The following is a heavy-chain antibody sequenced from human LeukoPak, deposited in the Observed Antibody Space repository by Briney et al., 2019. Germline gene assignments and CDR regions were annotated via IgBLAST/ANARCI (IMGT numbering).Heavy chain of an antibody. D-gene: IGHD5-18*01. J-gene: IGHJ6*02. CDR1: GFTFSSYG. V-gene: IGHV3-30*18. Sequence: GGSLRLSCAASGFTFSSYGMHWVRQAPGKGLEWVAIISYDGSKKYYADSVKGRFTISRDNSKNTLYLQMNSLRAEDTAVYYCAEGREVSSYGPESMDVWGQGTTVTVSS. CDR2: ISYDGSKK. CDR3: AEGREVSSYGPESMDV.